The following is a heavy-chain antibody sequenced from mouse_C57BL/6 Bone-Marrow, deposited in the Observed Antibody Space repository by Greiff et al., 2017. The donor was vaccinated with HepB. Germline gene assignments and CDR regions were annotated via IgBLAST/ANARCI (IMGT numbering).Heavy chain of an antibody. CDR3: ASAYYGSSLYYFDY. V-gene: IGHV5-4*01. Sequence: EVQRVESGGGLVKPGGSLKLSCAASGFTFSSYAMSWVRQTPEKRLEWVATISDGGSYTYYPDNVKGRFTISRDNAKNNLYLQMSHLKSEDTAMYYCASAYYGSSLYYFDYWGQGTTLTVSS. CDR2: ISDGGSYT. D-gene: IGHD1-1*01. J-gene: IGHJ2*01. CDR1: GFTFSSYA.